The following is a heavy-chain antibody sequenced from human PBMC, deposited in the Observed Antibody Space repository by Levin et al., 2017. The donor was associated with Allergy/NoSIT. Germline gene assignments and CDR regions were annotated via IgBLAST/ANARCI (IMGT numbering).Heavy chain of an antibody. CDR1: GFTFSSYG. D-gene: IGHD6-6*01. J-gene: IGHJ4*02. V-gene: IGHV3-30*18. Sequence: PGGSLRLSCAASGFTFSSYGMHWVRQAPGKGLEWVAVISYDGSNKYYADSVKGRFTISRDNSKNTLYLQMNSLRAEDTAVYYCAKSSVPGRVWGQGTLVTVSS. CDR3: AKSSVPGRV. CDR2: ISYDGSNK.